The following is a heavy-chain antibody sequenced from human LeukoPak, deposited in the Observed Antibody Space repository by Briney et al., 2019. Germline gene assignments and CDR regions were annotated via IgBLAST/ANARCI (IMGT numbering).Heavy chain of an antibody. CDR1: GFTFSDYT. CDR3: ASLATVTTLMDY. D-gene: IGHD4-17*01. CDR2: IRYDGSNK. V-gene: IGHV3-30*02. Sequence: GGSLRLSCAASGFTFSDYTVHWVRQAPGKGLEWVAFIRYDGSNKYYADSVKGRFTISRDNSKNTLYLQMNSLRAEDTAVYYCASLATVTTLMDYWGQGTLVTVSS. J-gene: IGHJ4*02.